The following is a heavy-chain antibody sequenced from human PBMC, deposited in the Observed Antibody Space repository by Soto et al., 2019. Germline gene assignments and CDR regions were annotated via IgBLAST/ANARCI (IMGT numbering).Heavy chain of an antibody. J-gene: IGHJ5*02. CDR2: IIPIFGTA. CDR1: GGTFSSYA. V-gene: IGHV1-69*12. Sequence: QVQLVQSGAEVKKPGSSVKVSCKASGGTFSSYAISWVRQAPGQGLEWMGGIIPIFGTANYAQKFQGRVTITADESTSTAYMELSSLRSEDTAVYYCARLSFGCSGGSCYSAWFDPWGQGTLVTVSS. D-gene: IGHD2-15*01. CDR3: ARLSFGCSGGSCYSAWFDP.